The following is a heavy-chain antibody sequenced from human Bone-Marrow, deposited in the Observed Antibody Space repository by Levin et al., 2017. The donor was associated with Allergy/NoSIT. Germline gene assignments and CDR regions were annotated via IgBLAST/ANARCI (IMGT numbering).Heavy chain of an antibody. Sequence: GESLKISCKASGYTFASYYMHWVRQAPGQGLEWMGIINPSGGSANYAQRFQGRVTLTRDTATSTFYMELSSLRSDDTAIYYCARDLEAPYYYGSAYFDYWGQGTLVSVSS. V-gene: IGHV1-46*01. J-gene: IGHJ4*02. CDR3: ARDLEAPYYYGSAYFDY. D-gene: IGHD3-10*01. CDR1: GYTFASYY. CDR2: INPSGGSA.